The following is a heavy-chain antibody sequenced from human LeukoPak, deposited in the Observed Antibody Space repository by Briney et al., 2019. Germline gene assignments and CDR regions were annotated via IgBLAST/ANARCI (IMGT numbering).Heavy chain of an antibody. CDR1: GFTFSNSG. CDR2: IWYDGSNK. D-gene: IGHD3-22*01. CDR3: ARVASITMICDF. V-gene: IGHV3-33*01. Sequence: PGGSLRLSCAASGFTFSNSGMHWVRQAPGKGLEWVAVIWYDGSNKYYADSVKGRFTISRDNSKNTLYLQMNSLRAEDTAVYYCARVASITMICDFWGQGTLVTVSS. J-gene: IGHJ4*02.